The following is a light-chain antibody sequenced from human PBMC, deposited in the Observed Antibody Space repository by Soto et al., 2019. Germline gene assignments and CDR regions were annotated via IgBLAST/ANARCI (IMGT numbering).Light chain of an antibody. Sequence: EIVLTQSPGTLSLSPGERATLSCRASQSVSSSYLAWYQQKPGQAPRLLIYGASSRATGIPDRFSGSGSGTDFTLTISRLEPEDFAVYYCHQDDSSPLTFGGGTKVDIK. V-gene: IGKV3-20*01. J-gene: IGKJ4*01. CDR3: HQDDSSPLT. CDR2: GAS. CDR1: QSVSSSY.